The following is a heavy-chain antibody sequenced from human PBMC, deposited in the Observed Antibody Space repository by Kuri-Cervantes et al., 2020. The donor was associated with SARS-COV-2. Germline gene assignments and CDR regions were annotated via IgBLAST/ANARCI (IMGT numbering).Heavy chain of an antibody. CDR2: ISYEGSNE. CDR3: EREGAIVVVRYAFDL. Sequence: AESLKLSCAASGFTFSSYAMHWVRPVPSKGVEWVAFISYEGSNEYYADSVKGRFTISRHNSKNTLYLQMNSLRAEDTGVYDCEREGAIVVVRYAFDLWGQGTMVTVSS. V-gene: IGHV3-30-3*01. J-gene: IGHJ3*01. CDR1: GFTFSSYA. D-gene: IGHD2-2*01.